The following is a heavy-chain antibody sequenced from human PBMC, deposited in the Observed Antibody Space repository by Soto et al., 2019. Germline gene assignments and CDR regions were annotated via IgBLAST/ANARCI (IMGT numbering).Heavy chain of an antibody. CDR1: GYTFTSYY. CDR3: VRVAPYYESNGYYYFDY. Sequence: ASVKVSCKASGYTFTSYYIHWVRQAPGQGLEWMAIINPDGGSTSCAQKFQGRVTVTRDTPTTTVYMELSSLRSEDTAVYFCVRVAPYYESNGYYYFDYWGQGTPVTVSS. J-gene: IGHJ4*02. D-gene: IGHD3-22*01. CDR2: INPDGGST. V-gene: IGHV1-46*01.